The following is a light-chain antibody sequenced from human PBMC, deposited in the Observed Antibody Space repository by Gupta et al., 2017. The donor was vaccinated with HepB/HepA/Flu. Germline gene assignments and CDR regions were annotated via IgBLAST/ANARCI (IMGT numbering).Light chain of an antibody. Sequence: QSVLTQPPSASGTPGQRVPISCSGSSSNIGSNTVNWYQQLPGTAPKLLIYSNNQRPSGVPDRFSVSKSGTSASLAISGLQSEDEADYYCAAWDDSLNGRWVFGGGTKLTVL. CDR3: AAWDDSLNGRWV. CDR1: SSNIGSNT. V-gene: IGLV1-44*01. J-gene: IGLJ3*02. CDR2: SNN.